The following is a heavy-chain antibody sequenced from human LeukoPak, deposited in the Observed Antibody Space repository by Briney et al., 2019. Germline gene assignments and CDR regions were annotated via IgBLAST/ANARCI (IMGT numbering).Heavy chain of an antibody. V-gene: IGHV4-61*01. Sequence: SETLSLTCTVSGGSVRSARYYWSWIRQPPGKGLEWTGYVYYSGSTNYTPSLKNRVTISVDTSKNQFSLKLRSVTAAETAVYYCVREAATDYYDSSGYYRQTEVFDAWGQGTMVTVSS. CDR3: VREAATDYYDSSGYYRQTEVFDA. CDR2: VYYSGST. D-gene: IGHD3-22*01. CDR1: GGSVRSARYY. J-gene: IGHJ3*01.